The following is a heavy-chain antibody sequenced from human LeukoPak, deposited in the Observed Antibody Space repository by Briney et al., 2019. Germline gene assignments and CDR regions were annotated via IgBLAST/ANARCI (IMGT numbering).Heavy chain of an antibody. V-gene: IGHV1-24*01. Sequence: ASVKVSCKVSGYTLTELSIHWVRQAPGKGLEWMGGFDPEDGETIYAQKFQGRVTMTEDTSTDTAYMELSSLRSEDTALYYCATDLGDSLYAFDIWGQGTMVTVSS. J-gene: IGHJ3*02. CDR1: GYTLTELS. D-gene: IGHD2-21*02. CDR3: ATDLGDSLYAFDI. CDR2: FDPEDGET.